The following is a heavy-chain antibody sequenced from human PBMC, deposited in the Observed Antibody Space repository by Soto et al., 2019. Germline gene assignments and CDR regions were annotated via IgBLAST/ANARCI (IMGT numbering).Heavy chain of an antibody. CDR3: ARVYYDSSGYYRDY. CDR2: IYSGGST. CDR1: GFTVSSNY. Sequence: PGGSLRLSCAASGFTVSSNYMSWVRQAPGKGLEWVSVIYSGGSTYYADSVKGRLTISRDNSKNTLYLQMNSLRAEDTAVYYCARVYYDSSGYYRDYWGQGALVTVSS. J-gene: IGHJ4*02. V-gene: IGHV3-53*01. D-gene: IGHD3-22*01.